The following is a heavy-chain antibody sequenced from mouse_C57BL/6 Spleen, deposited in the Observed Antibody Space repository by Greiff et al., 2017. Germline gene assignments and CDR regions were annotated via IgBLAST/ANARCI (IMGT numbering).Heavy chain of an antibody. CDR3: ARPLYGFKSYFDY. CDR1: GYSFTGYY. Sequence: EVQLQQSGPELVKPGASVKISCKASGYSFTGYYMNWVKQSPEKSLEWIGEINPSTGGTTYNQKFKAKATLTVDKSSSTAYMQLKSLTSEDSAVYYCARPLYGFKSYFDYWGQGTTLTVSS. CDR2: INPSTGGT. D-gene: IGHD1-1*01. V-gene: IGHV1-42*01. J-gene: IGHJ2*01.